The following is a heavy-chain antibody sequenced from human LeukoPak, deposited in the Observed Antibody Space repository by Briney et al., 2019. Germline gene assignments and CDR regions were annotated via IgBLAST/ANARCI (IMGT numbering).Heavy chain of an antibody. V-gene: IGHV4-34*01. CDR3: AKSNGYGLIDI. Sequence: TSETLSLTCAVYGGSFSGYYWSWIRQPPGKGLEWIGEINHSGSTNYSPSLKSRVTISLDTSRNQFSLKLNPVTAADTAVYYCAKSNGYGLIDIWGQGTMVTVSS. J-gene: IGHJ3*02. CDR1: GGSFSGYY. CDR2: INHSGST. D-gene: IGHD3-10*01.